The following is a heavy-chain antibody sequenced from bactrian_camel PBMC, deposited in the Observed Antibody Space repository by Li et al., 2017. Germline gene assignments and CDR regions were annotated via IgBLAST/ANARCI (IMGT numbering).Heavy chain of an antibody. CDR3: ASRGDRYGEYVH. J-gene: IGHJ4*01. CDR2: MYTGAGGGSK. D-gene: IGHD5*01. Sequence: VQLVESGGGSVQAGGSLRLSCAVSGYTYSSNCMGWFRQAPGREREVVAAMYTGAGGGSKQYADSTQGRFTISRDNRKNTAYLQMQSLKSEDTALYICASRGDRYGEYVHWGQGTQVTVS. V-gene: IGHV3S54*01. CDR1: GYTYSSNC.